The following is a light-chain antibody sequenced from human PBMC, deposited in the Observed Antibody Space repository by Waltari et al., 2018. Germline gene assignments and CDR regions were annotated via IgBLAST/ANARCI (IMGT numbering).Light chain of an antibody. CDR2: DAS. CDR3: QQYNRWPPIT. CDR1: QSISSN. Sequence: VVLTQPPATLSVSPGESAIISCRASQSISSNLAWYQQKPDQAPRLLIYDASTRASSIPARFRGSGTGTDFTLIINSLQSDDSATDYCQQYNRWPPITFGQGTRL. V-gene: IGKV3-15*01. J-gene: IGKJ5*01.